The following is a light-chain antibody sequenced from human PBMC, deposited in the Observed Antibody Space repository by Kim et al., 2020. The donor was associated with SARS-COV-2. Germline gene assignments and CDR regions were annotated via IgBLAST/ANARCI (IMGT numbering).Light chain of an antibody. V-gene: IGLV1-40*01. Sequence: RVTISSTGSSSNVGAGYDVHWYQQLPGTAPKLVIYGNSNRPSGVPDRFSGSKSGTSASLAITGLQAEDEADYYCQSYDSSLSGSVFGGWTQLTVL. CDR1: SSNVGAGYD. J-gene: IGLJ2*01. CDR2: GNS. CDR3: QSYDSSLSGSV.